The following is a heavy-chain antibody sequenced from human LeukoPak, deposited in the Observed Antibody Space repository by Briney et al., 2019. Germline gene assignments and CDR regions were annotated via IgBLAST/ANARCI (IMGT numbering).Heavy chain of an antibody. Sequence: GGSLRLSCAASGFTFDDYAMHWVRQAPGKGLEWVSGIRWDRGTVGYAGSVKGRFTISRDNAKSSVYPQMNSLRAEDTALYYCARGIDSSGTYSGWGFHLRYWGQGTLVTVSS. V-gene: IGHV3-9*01. CDR3: ARGIDSSGTYSGWGFHLRY. CDR2: IRWDRGTV. D-gene: IGHD1-26*01. J-gene: IGHJ4*02. CDR1: GFTFDDYA.